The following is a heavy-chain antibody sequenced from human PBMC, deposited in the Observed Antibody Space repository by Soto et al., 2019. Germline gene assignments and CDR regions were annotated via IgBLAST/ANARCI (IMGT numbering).Heavy chain of an antibody. Sequence: SETLSLTCAVYGGSFSGYYWSWIRQPPGKGLEWIGEINHSGSTNYNPSLKSRVTISVDTSKNQFSLKLSSVTAADTAVYYCARGSGCSSTSCHPPSLPNPDYWGQGTLVNVSS. CDR3: ARGSGCSSTSCHPPSLPNPDY. CDR1: GGSFSGYY. V-gene: IGHV4-34*01. CDR2: INHSGST. D-gene: IGHD2-2*01. J-gene: IGHJ4*02.